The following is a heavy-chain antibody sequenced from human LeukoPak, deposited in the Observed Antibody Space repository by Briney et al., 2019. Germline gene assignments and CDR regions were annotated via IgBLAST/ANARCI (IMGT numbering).Heavy chain of an antibody. CDR1: GFSLSTSGVG. D-gene: IGHD5-18*01. CDR2: IYWNDDK. CDR3: AHIPWIQLWSEYYFDY. V-gene: IGHV2-5*01. J-gene: IGHJ4*02. Sequence: SGPTLVNPTQTLTLTCTFSGFSLSTSGVGVGWIRQPPGKALEWLALIYWNDDKRCSPSLKSRLTITKDTSKNQVVLTMTNMDPVDTATYYCAHIPWIQLWSEYYFDYWGQGTLVTVSS.